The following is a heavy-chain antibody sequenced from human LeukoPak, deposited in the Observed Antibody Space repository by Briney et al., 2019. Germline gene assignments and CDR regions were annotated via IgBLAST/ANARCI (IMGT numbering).Heavy chain of an antibody. CDR3: AKDIENGDYGGGVDY. Sequence: PGRSLRLSCAASGFTFDDYAMHWVRQAPGKGLEWVSGISWNSGSIGYADSVKGRFTISRDNAKNSLYLQMNSLRAEDTALYYCAKDIENGDYGGGVDYWGQGTLVTVSS. V-gene: IGHV3-9*01. CDR1: GFTFDDYA. CDR2: ISWNSGSI. J-gene: IGHJ4*02. D-gene: IGHD4-17*01.